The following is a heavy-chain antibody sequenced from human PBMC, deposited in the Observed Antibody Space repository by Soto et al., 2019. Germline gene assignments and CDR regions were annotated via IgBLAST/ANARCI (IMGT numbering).Heavy chain of an antibody. CDR1: GYTFTSYG. J-gene: IGHJ4*02. V-gene: IGHV1-3*01. CDR2: INPGNGNT. Sequence: QVQLVQSGAEVKKPGASVKVSCKASGYTFTSYGINWVRQAPGRGLEWMGWINPGNGNTKYSQQFQGRVIIDRDTHASTAYMELSSLRSEDTAVYYCARGGYFDSSNYLAYWGLGTLVTVSS. D-gene: IGHD3-22*01. CDR3: ARGGYFDSSNYLAY.